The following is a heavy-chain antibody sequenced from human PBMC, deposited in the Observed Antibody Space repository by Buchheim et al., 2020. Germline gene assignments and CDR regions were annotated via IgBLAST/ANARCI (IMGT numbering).Heavy chain of an antibody. Sequence: EVQLVESGGGLVQPGGSLRLSCTASGFIFSRYSMNWVRQAPGRGLEWVSYINNSSTTTYYAGLVKGRFTISREHDKNLLDLQMNSLRAEDTAVYYCARLTTDQSPGSRQPWFDPWGQGTL. CDR1: GFIFSRYS. V-gene: IGHV3-48*01. D-gene: IGHD4-11*01. CDR3: ARLTTDQSPGSRQPWFDP. CDR2: INNSSTTT. J-gene: IGHJ5*02.